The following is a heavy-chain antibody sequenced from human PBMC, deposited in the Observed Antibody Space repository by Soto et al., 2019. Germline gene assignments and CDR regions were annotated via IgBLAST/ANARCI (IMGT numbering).Heavy chain of an antibody. CDR1: GASVSDKTFY. CDR3: ARTTAVPNTLRSRYYFDY. J-gene: IGHJ4*02. CDR2: IYYSGTT. Sequence: SETLSLTCSVSGASVSDKTFYWSWLRQSPGKGLEWIGYIYYSGTTNYNPSLKGRFTISVDTSKNQFSLRLNSVTAADTALYYCARTTAVPNTLRSRYYFDYWGQGMLVTAPQ. D-gene: IGHD4-17*01. V-gene: IGHV4-61*01.